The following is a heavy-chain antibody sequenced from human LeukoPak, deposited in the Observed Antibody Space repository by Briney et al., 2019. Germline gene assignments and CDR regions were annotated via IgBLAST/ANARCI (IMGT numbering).Heavy chain of an antibody. Sequence: ASVKVSCKASGYSFTSYAMYWVRQAPGQRLEWMGWINGGNGNTKYSQKLQGRVAITRDTSASTAYMELSSLRSEDTAVYYCARDGDSSGYDEFDYWGQGTLVTVSS. CDR1: GYSFTSYA. CDR3: ARDGDSSGYDEFDY. D-gene: IGHD3-22*01. V-gene: IGHV1-3*01. CDR2: INGGNGNT. J-gene: IGHJ4*02.